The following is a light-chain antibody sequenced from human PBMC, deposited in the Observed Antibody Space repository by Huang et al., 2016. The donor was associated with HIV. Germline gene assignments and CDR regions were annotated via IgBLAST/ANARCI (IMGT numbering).Light chain of an antibody. Sequence: DIQMTQSPSTLSASVGDRVTITCWASQSISSWLAWYQQKPGQAPKLLIYKASSLESGVPARFSGSGSGTQFTLTISSLQPDDFATYYCQQYNSYSGTFGQGTKVDIK. V-gene: IGKV1-5*03. CDR1: QSISSW. CDR2: KAS. CDR3: QQYNSYSGT. J-gene: IGKJ1*01.